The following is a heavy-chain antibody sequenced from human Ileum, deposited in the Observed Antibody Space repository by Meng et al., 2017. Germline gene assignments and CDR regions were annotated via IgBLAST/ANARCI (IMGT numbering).Heavy chain of an antibody. J-gene: IGHJ4*02. V-gene: IGHV4-34*01. CDR1: GGSFSANY. CDR3: ASARYDN. CDR2: INHNGNT. Sequence: QVQLQQWGAGLLKPSETLSLTCGVYGGSFSANYWTWIRQPPGKGLEWIGEINHNGNTNYKPSLKSRVTISVDTSKKQFSLRLTSVTAADTDVYYCASARYDNWGQGTLVTVSS.